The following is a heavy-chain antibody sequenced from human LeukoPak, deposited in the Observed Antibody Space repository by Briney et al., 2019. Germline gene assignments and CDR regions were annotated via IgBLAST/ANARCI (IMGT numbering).Heavy chain of an antibody. V-gene: IGHV4-59*01. CDR1: GGSISSYY. D-gene: IGHD1-26*01. CDR2: IYYSGST. J-gene: IGHJ3*02. Sequence: SETLSLTCTVSGGSISSYYWSWIRQPPGKGLEWIGYIYYSGSTNYNPSLKSRVTISVDTSKNQFSLKLSSVTAADTAVYYCARESGRGSYVVGDAFDIWGQGTMVTVSS. CDR3: ARESGRGSYVVGDAFDI.